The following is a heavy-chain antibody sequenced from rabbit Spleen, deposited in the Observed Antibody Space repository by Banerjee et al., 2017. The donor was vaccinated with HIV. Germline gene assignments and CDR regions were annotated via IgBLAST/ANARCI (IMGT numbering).Heavy chain of an antibody. Sequence: QSLEESGGDLVKPGASLTLTCTASGFSFSSSYYMCWVRQAPGKGLEWIACIDSGSSGFTYFATWAIGRFTCSKPSSTTVTLQMTRLTAADTATYFCARDTSSSFSSYGMDLWGPGTLVTV. D-gene: IGHD1-1*01. V-gene: IGHV1S40*01. CDR3: ARDTSSSFSSYGMDL. CDR2: IDSGSSGFT. J-gene: IGHJ6*01. CDR1: GFSFSSSYY.